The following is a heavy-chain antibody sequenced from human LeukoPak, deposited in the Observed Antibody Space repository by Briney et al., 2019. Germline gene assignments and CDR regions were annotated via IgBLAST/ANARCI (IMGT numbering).Heavy chain of an antibody. CDR3: ARNGEYSSSPINY. J-gene: IGHJ4*02. D-gene: IGHD6-6*01. V-gene: IGHV1-69*15. Sequence: GSSVKVSCKASGGTFSSYAINWVRQAPGQALEWMGRIIPMFDTGDYAEKFQGRVTITADESTSTAYMELSSLRSEDTAVYYCARNGEYSSSPINYWGQGTLVTVSS. CDR1: GGTFSSYA. CDR2: IIPMFDTG.